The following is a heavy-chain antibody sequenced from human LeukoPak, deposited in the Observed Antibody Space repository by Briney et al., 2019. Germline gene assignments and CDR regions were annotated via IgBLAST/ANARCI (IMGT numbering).Heavy chain of an antibody. Sequence: GGSLRLSCAASGFTFSNYAMSWVRQAPGKGLEWVSVISNSGDSTYYADSVKGRFTISRDNSKNTLYLQMNSLRAEDTAVYYCARGPSGYHNTGGQGTLVTVSS. CDR3: ARGPSGYHNT. CDR1: GFTFSNYA. CDR2: ISNSGDST. D-gene: IGHD5-12*01. J-gene: IGHJ4*02. V-gene: IGHV3-23*01.